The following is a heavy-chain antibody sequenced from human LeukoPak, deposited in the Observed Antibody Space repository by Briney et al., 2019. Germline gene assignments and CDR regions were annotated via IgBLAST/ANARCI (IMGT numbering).Heavy chain of an antibody. CDR1: GGSISSYF. V-gene: IGHV4-59*01. Sequence: SETLSLTCTVSGGSISSYFWSWIRQPPGKAPEWIGYVYFTGSTKYSPSLQSRVTISVDTSKNFFSLDLTSATAADSATYFCARGRMWSGYLPHLDAFDIWGQGIWVTVSS. J-gene: IGHJ3*02. CDR3: ARGRMWSGYLPHLDAFDI. CDR2: VYFTGST. D-gene: IGHD3-3*01.